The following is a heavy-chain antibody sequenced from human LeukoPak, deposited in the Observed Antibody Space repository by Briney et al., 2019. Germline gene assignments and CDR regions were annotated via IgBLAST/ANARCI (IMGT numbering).Heavy chain of an antibody. CDR2: INPNSGGT. CDR1: GYTFTGYY. D-gene: IGHD6-19*01. V-gene: IGHV1-2*02. Sequence: ASVKVSCKASGYTFTGYYMHWVRQAPGQGLEWMGWINPNSGGTNYAQKFQGRVIMTRDTSISTAYMELSRLRSDDTAVYYCAVAVAGTFLFDYWGQGTLVTVSS. CDR3: AVAVAGTFLFDY. J-gene: IGHJ4*02.